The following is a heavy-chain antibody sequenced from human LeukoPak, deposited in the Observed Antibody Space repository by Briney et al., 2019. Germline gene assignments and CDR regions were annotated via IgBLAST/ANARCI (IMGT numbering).Heavy chain of an antibody. D-gene: IGHD2-2*01. V-gene: IGHV1-3*01. Sequence: ASVKVSCKASGYTFTSYAMHWVRQAPGQRLEWMGWINAGNGNTKYSQKFQGRVTITRDTSASTAYMELSSLRSEDTAVYYCARDIVVVPAAMPFYGMDVWGKGTTVTVSP. CDR2: INAGNGNT. CDR1: GYTFTSYA. J-gene: IGHJ6*04. CDR3: ARDIVVVPAAMPFYGMDV.